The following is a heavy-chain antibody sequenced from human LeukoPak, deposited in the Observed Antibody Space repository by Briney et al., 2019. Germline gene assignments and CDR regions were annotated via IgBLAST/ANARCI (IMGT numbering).Heavy chain of an antibody. J-gene: IGHJ5*02. CDR2: INHSGST. Sequence: SETLSLTCAVYGGSFSGYYWSWIRQPPGKGLEWIGEINHSGSTNYNPSLKSRVTISVDTSKNQFSLKLSSVTAADTAVYYCARGAHHRYYDILTGSTRPNNWFDPWGQGTLVTVSS. V-gene: IGHV4-34*01. CDR3: ARGAHHRYYDILTGSTRPNNWFDP. CDR1: GGSFSGYY. D-gene: IGHD3-9*01.